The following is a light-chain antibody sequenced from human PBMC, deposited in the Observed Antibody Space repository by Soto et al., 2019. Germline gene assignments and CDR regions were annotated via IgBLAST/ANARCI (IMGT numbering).Light chain of an antibody. CDR2: DAS. J-gene: IGKJ5*01. Sequence: DIQMTQSPSSLSASVGDRVTITCQASQDINNYVNWYQQKPGKAPKLLIFDASTLKTGAPSRFSGSGSGTDFSFTISSLQPKDIATYYRQQSNDLVSFGQGTRLEIK. CDR3: QQSNDLVS. CDR1: QDINNY. V-gene: IGKV1-33*01.